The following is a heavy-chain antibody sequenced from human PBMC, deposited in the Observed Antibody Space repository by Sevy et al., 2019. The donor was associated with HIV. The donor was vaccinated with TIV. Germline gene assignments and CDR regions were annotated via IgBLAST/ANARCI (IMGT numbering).Heavy chain of an antibody. J-gene: IGHJ4*02. V-gene: IGHV3-7*01. D-gene: IGHD6-13*01. CDR2: INQDGSVK. CDR1: GFTISSFW. CDR3: VRAIAAAGSF. Sequence: GGSLRLSCAASGFTISSFWMHWVRQAPGKGLEWVANINQDGSVKYYVDSVKGRFTISRDNARNSLYLRMNSLRAEDTALYYCVRAIAAAGSFWGQGTLVTVSS.